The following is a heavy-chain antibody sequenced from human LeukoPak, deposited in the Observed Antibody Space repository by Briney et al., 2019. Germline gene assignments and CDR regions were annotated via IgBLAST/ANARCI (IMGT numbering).Heavy chain of an antibody. CDR1: GFTFSTYS. V-gene: IGHV3-48*02. J-gene: IGHJ4*02. Sequence: GGSLRLSCAASGFTFSTYSMKWVRQAPGKGLEWVSYISSSSGTIYYADSVKGRFTISRDNAKNSLFLQMNSLRDEDTAVYYCASGFSSSPYFDYWGQGTLVTVSS. CDR2: ISSSSGTI. CDR3: ASGFSSSPYFDY. D-gene: IGHD6-6*01.